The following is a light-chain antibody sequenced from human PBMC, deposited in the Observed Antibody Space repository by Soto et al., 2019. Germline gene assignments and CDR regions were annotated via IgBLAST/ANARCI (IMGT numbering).Light chain of an antibody. Sequence: DFVMTQSPDSLAVSLGERATINCKSSQSVLYSSNNKNYLAWYQQKPGQPPELLISWAYTRESGVPDRFSGSGSGTDFTLTISSLQAEDMAIYYCQQYYSDPPTFGQGTKVEIK. CDR1: QSVLYSSNNKNY. J-gene: IGKJ1*01. CDR3: QQYYSDPPT. V-gene: IGKV4-1*01. CDR2: WAY.